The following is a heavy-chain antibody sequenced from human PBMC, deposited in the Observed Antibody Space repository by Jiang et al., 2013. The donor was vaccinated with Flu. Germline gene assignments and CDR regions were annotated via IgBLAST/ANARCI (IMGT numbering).Heavy chain of an antibody. CDR3: ARAQGGGFDP. D-gene: IGHD2-15*01. Sequence: TVSGGSISSYYWSWIRQPPGKGLEWIGYIITWEHQLQPSLKSRVTISVDTSKNQFSLKLSSVTAADTAVYYCARAQGGGFDPWGQGTLVTVSS. CDR1: GGSISSYY. J-gene: IGHJ5*02. V-gene: IGHV4-59*01. CDR2: IITWEH.